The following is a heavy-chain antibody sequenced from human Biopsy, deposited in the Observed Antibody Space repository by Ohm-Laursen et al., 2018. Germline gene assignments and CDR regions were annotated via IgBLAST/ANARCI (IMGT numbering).Heavy chain of an antibody. V-gene: IGHV3-11*01. J-gene: IGHJ6*02. CDR3: ARDTRWSPYHMDV. CDR1: GFPFSDYY. D-gene: IGHD4-23*01. CDR2: ISSGGTTI. Sequence: LRLSCSASGFPFSDYYMRWIRQAPGKGLEWVSYISSGGTTIYYADSVKGRFTISRDNAKNSLYLQMNSLRADDTAVYYCARDTRWSPYHMDVWGQGTTVSVSS.